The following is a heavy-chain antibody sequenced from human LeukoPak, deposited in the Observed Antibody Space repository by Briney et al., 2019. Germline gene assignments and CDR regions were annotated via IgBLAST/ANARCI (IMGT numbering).Heavy chain of an antibody. Sequence: GGSLRLSCAASGFTFSSSAMSWVRQAPGKGLEWVSNISGSGSGGSTYYADSVKGRFTISRDNSKNTLYLQMNSLRAEDTAVYYCARVSSITAADYWGQGTLVTISS. CDR1: GFTFSSSA. J-gene: IGHJ4*02. V-gene: IGHV3-23*01. CDR2: ISGSGSGGST. D-gene: IGHD6-13*01. CDR3: ARVSSITAADY.